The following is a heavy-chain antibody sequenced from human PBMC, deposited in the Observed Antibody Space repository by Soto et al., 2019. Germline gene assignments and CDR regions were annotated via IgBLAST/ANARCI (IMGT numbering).Heavy chain of an antibody. J-gene: IGHJ4*02. Sequence: SLRLSCAASGFTFSSYSMNWVRQAPGKGLEWVSSISSSSSYIYYADSVKGRFTISRDNAKNSLYLQMNSLRAEDTAVYYCARGSGYSYGYPLDYWGQGTLVTVSS. CDR2: ISSSSSYI. V-gene: IGHV3-21*01. CDR1: GFTFSSYS. CDR3: ARGSGYSYGYPLDY. D-gene: IGHD5-18*01.